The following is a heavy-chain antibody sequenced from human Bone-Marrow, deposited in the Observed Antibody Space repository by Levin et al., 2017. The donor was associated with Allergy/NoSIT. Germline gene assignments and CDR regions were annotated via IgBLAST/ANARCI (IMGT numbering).Heavy chain of an antibody. V-gene: IGHV3-23*01. CDR3: AKDGSARPSDY. CDR2: ISSSGGTT. D-gene: IGHD2-15*01. Sequence: GGSLRLSCAASGFTFSNFAMSWVRQTPGKGLEWVSFISSSGGTTYYADSVKGRFTISRDNSKNTLYLQMTSLRAEDTAVYYCAKDGSARPSDYWGQGTLVTVSS. J-gene: IGHJ4*02. CDR1: GFTFSNFA.